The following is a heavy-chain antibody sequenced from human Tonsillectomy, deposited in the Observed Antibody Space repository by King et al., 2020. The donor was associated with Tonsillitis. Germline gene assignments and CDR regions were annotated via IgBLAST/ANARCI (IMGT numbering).Heavy chain of an antibody. J-gene: IGHJ3*02. CDR3: ARPHYYYDSSGYYEADAFDI. V-gene: IGHV5-51*01. CDR1: GYSFTSYW. Sequence: VQLVESGAEVKKPGESLKISCKGSGYSFTSYWIGWVRQMPGKGLEWMGIIYPGDSDTRYSPSFQGQVTISADKSISTAYLQWSSLKASDTAMYYCARPHYYYDSSGYYEADAFDIWGQGTMVIVSS. CDR2: IYPGDSDT. D-gene: IGHD3-22*01.